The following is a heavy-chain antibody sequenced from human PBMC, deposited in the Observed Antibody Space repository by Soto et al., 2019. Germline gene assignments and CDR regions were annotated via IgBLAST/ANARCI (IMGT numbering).Heavy chain of an antibody. Sequence: EVQLVESGGGLVQSGGSLGLSCVASGFSFRSYWMHWVRQVPGKGLVWVARISSDGTTTTYADSANGRFTVSRDNAANTLYLQMSSLRAEDTAVYYCAREYYGVLTGYYNDYWGQGTLVTVSS. V-gene: IGHV3-74*01. CDR2: ISSDGTTT. J-gene: IGHJ4*02. D-gene: IGHD3-9*01. CDR3: AREYYGVLTGYYNDY. CDR1: GFSFRSYW.